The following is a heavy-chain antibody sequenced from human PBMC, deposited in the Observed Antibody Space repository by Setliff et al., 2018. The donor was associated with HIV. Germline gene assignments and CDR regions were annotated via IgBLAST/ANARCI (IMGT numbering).Heavy chain of an antibody. CDR1: GFTVSTSY. D-gene: IGHD3-10*01. CDR2: IYSDGNT. Sequence: GGSLRLSCAASGFTVSTSYMSWIRQAPGKGLEWASTIYSDGNTYHADSVKGRFTISRDNTKNTLYLQMDSLRPEDTAVYYCARPRLYGTALDLWGQGTLVTVSS. V-gene: IGHV3-66*02. J-gene: IGHJ5*02. CDR3: ARPRLYGTALDL.